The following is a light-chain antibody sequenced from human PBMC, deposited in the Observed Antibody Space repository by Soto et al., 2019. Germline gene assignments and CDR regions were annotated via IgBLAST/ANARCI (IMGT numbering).Light chain of an antibody. CDR1: QSLNGR. CDR3: QQYYYYST. Sequence: DIQMTQSPSTLSSSIGDRVTITCRASQSLNGRLAWYQQRPGHAPNLLIYDVSTLETGVPSRFSGTGSETEFTLTLSGLQPDDFATYYCQQYYYYSTFGPGTKVEIK. CDR2: DVS. J-gene: IGKJ1*01. V-gene: IGKV1-5*01.